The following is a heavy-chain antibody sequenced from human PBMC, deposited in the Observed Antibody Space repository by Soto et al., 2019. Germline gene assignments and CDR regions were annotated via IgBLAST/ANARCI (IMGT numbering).Heavy chain of an antibody. V-gene: IGHV1-3*01. J-gene: IGHJ5*02. D-gene: IGHD1-26*01. Sequence: ASVKVSCKASGYTFTSYAMHWVRQAPGQRLEWMGWINAGNGNTKYSQKFQGRVTITRDTSASTAYMELSSLRSEDTAVYYCATDKRRGRGWFDPWGQGTLVTAP. CDR1: GYTFTSYA. CDR3: ATDKRRGRGWFDP. CDR2: INAGNGNT.